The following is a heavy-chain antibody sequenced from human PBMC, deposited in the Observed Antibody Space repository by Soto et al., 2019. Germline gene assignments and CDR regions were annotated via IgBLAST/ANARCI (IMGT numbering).Heavy chain of an antibody. Sequence: QVQLVESGGGVVQPGRSLRLSCAASGFTFSSYGMHWVRQAPGKGLEWVAVISYDGSNKYYADSVKGRFTISRDNSKNTLYLQMNSLRAEDTAVYYCAKDWQGGPYSYGFLDYWGQGTLVTVSS. D-gene: IGHD5-18*01. CDR3: AKDWQGGPYSYGFLDY. V-gene: IGHV3-30*18. CDR2: ISYDGSNK. J-gene: IGHJ4*02. CDR1: GFTFSSYG.